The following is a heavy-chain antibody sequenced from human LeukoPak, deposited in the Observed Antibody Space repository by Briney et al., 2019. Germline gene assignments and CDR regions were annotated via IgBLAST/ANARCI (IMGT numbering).Heavy chain of an antibody. CDR3: AKEGYGDSSYFDY. J-gene: IGHJ4*02. D-gene: IGHD4-17*01. CDR1: GFTFSSYP. V-gene: IGHV3-30*04. Sequence: GGSLRLSCAASGFTFSSYPLHWVRQAPGRGLDWVAVISHDGKVKYYADSVQGRFTISRDNSKNTLYLQMNSLRAEDTAVYYCAKEGYGDSSYFDYWGQGTLVTVSS. CDR2: ISHDGKVK.